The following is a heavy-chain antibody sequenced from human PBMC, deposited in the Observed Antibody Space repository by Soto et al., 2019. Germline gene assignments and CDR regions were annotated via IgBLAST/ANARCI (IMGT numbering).Heavy chain of an antibody. CDR3: AKTASMTIRDGFAH. CDR2: ISGSGSNP. D-gene: IGHD4-17*01. Sequence: EVQVLEAGGGLVQPGGSLRLSCESSGFTFSSYAMSWVRQAPGQGLEWVSAISGSGSNPYYADSVKGRFTISRDNSKNTLYRQMNSLRAEDTALYYFAKTASMTIRDGFAHLCQGSLVTVSS. CDR1: GFTFSSYA. V-gene: IGHV3-23*01. J-gene: IGHJ4*02.